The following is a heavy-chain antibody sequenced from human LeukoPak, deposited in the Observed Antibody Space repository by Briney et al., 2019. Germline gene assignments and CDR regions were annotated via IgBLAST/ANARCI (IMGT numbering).Heavy chain of an antibody. CDR1: GYTFTSYA. D-gene: IGHD6-6*01. V-gene: IGHV1-3*01. CDR2: INAGNGNT. Sequence: ASVKVSCKASGYTFTSYAMHWVRQAPGQRLEWMAWINAGNGNTKYSQKFQGRVTITRDTSASTAYMELSSLRSDDTAVYYCAREYSSSRAVDYWGQGTLVTVSS. CDR3: AREYSSSRAVDY. J-gene: IGHJ4*02.